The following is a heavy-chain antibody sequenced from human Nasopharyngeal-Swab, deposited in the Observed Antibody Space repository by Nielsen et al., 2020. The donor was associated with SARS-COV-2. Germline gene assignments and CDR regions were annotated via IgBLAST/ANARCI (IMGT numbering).Heavy chain of an antibody. Sequence: SVKVSCKASNYTFTTYGISWVRQAPGQGLEWMGWISAYDGNTNFAQNFQGRVTMTRDTFTSTAYMELRSLRSDDTAVYYCARTGTGWLDPWGQGTLVTVSS. J-gene: IGHJ5*02. V-gene: IGHV1-18*04. CDR3: ARTGTGWLDP. CDR2: ISAYDGNT. CDR1: NYTFTTYG. D-gene: IGHD1/OR15-1a*01.